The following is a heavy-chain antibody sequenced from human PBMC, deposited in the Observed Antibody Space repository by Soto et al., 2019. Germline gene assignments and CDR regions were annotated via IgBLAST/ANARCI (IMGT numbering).Heavy chain of an antibody. CDR1: GYTFTSYD. Sequence: APSVKVSCKASGYTFTSYDINWVRQATGQGLEWMGWMYPNSGNTGYAQKFQGRVTMTRNTSISTAYMELSSLRSEDTAVYYCARGLYGDYGIDYWGQGTLVTVSS. CDR2: MYPNSGNT. CDR3: ARGLYGDYGIDY. D-gene: IGHD4-17*01. J-gene: IGHJ4*02. V-gene: IGHV1-8*01.